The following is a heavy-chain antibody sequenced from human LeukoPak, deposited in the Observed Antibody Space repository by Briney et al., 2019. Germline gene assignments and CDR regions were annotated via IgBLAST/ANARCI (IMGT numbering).Heavy chain of an antibody. CDR3: ARDYRYCSGGSCQNPPWDY. CDR2: INPSGGST. J-gene: IGHJ4*02. CDR1: GGTFSSYA. Sequence: PGSSVKVSCKASGGTFSSYAISWVRQAPGQGLEWMGIINPSGGSTSYAQKFQGRVTMTRDTSTSTVYMELSSLRSEDTAVYYCARDYRYCSGGSCQNPPWDYWGQGTLVTVSS. V-gene: IGHV1-46*01. D-gene: IGHD2-15*01.